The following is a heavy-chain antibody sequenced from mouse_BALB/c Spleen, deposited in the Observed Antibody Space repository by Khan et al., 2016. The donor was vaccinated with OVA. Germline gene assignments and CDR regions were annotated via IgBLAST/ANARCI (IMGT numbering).Heavy chain of an antibody. V-gene: IGHV9-3-1*01. CDR2: INTYTGEP. D-gene: IGHD2-10*01. CDR3: ASPPYISYVMDN. J-gene: IGHJ4*01. Sequence: QIQLVQSGPELKKPGETVKISCKASGHTFTKYGMNWVKQAPGKGLKWMGWINTYTGEPTYADDFNGRFAFSLETSARTAYVQINNLKNEDTATXFCASPPYISYVMDNWGQGTSVTVSS. CDR1: GHTFTKYG.